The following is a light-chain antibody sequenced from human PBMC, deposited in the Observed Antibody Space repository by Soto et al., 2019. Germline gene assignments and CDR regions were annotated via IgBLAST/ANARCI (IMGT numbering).Light chain of an antibody. CDR1: QSLSSSF. CDR2: GAS. Sequence: EVVLTQCPGTLSLSPGERATLSCRASQSLSSSFLAWYQQKPGQAPRLLLYGASNRATGIPDRFSGSGSGTDFTLTISRLEPEDFAVYFCLQYASPLYTFGQGTKLEIK. CDR3: LQYASPLYT. V-gene: IGKV3-20*01. J-gene: IGKJ2*01.